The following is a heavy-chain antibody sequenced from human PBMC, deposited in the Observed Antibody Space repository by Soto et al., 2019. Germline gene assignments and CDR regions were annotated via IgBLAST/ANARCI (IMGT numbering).Heavy chain of an antibody. CDR2: IYWDDDK. Sequence: HITLKESGPTVVKPTQTLTLTCTFSGFSGSTSGVGVSWIRQPPGKALEWLALIYWDDDKRYSPVLQSRVTITKDTSKNQVVLTMTNMDPVDTATYYCAHKGGRGAGMDVWGQGTTVTVSS. D-gene: IGHD2-15*01. V-gene: IGHV2-5*02. CDR3: AHKGGRGAGMDV. J-gene: IGHJ6*02. CDR1: GFSGSTSGVG.